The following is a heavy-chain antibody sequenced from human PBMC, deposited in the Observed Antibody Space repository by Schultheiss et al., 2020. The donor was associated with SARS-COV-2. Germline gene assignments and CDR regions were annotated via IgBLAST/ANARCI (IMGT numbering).Heavy chain of an antibody. CDR2: INHSGSA. CDR3: ARSGRYFQH. V-gene: IGHV4-34*01. Sequence: SETLSLTCAVYGGSFSGYYWSWIRQPPGKGLEWIGEINHSGSANHNPSLKSRVTISVDTPRNQFSLKVNSATAADTAVYYCARSGRYFQHWAQGTLVTVSS. D-gene: IGHD1-1*01. CDR1: GGSFSGYY. J-gene: IGHJ1*01.